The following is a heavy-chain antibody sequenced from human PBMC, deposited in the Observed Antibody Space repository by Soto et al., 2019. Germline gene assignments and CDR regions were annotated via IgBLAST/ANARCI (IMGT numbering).Heavy chain of an antibody. J-gene: IGHJ4*02. D-gene: IGHD3-10*01. CDR1: GFTFSSYA. CDR2: ISSNGGST. V-gene: IGHV3-64D*06. Sequence: RESLRLSCSASGFTFSSYAMHWVLQAPVKGLEYVSAISSNGGSTYYADSVKGRFTISRDNSKNTLYLQMSSLRAEDTAVYYCVKDGSYYYGSGSYYSYWGQGTLVTVSS. CDR3: VKDGSYYYGSGSYYSY.